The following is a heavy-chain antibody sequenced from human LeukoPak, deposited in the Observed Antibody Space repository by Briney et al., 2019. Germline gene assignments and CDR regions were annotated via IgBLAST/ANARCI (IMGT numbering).Heavy chain of an antibody. D-gene: IGHD4-17*01. J-gene: IGHJ4*02. Sequence: PGRSLRLSCAASGFTFSSYGMHWVRQAPGKGLEWVAVMWYDGSNKYYADSVKGRFTISRDNSKNTLYLQMNSLRAEDTAVYYCATGDYAPGYWGQETLVTVSS. CDR2: MWYDGSNK. CDR1: GFTFSSYG. V-gene: IGHV3-33*01. CDR3: ATGDYAPGY.